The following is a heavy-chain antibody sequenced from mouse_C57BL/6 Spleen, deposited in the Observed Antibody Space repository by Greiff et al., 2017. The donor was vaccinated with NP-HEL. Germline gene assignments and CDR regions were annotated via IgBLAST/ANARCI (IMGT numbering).Heavy chain of an antibody. Sequence: EVQLQQSGAELVRPGASVKLSCTASGFNIKDDYMHWVKQRPEQGLEWIGWIDPANGDTEYASKFQGKATITADTSSNTAYLQLSSLTSEDTAVYYCTTRDGYRTGSAMDYWGQGTSVTVSS. J-gene: IGHJ4*01. CDR3: TTRDGYRTGSAMDY. CDR2: IDPANGDT. V-gene: IGHV14-4*01. D-gene: IGHD2-3*01. CDR1: GFNIKDDY.